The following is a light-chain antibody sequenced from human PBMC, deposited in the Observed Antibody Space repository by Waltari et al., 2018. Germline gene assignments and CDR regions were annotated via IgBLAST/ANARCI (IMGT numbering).Light chain of an antibody. J-gene: IGKJ1*01. CDR2: GAS. V-gene: IGKV3-20*01. Sequence: ENVLTQSPGTLSLSPGERATLSCRASQSVGRYLVWYQQKPGQAPRLLIYGASSRAAGIPDRFSGSGSGTDFSLTISRLEPEDFAVYYCQNHERLPAVFGQGTKVEIK. CDR3: QNHERLPAV. CDR1: QSVGRY.